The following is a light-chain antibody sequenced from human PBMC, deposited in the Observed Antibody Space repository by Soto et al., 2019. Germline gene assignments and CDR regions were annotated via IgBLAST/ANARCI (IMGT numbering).Light chain of an antibody. CDR1: QRVSSN. CDR3: QHYYTSYTT. Sequence: IVMTQSPATLSVSPGARAPLSCRASQRVSSNVAWYPQKPGQAPRLLLYGASARATGIPDRFSGSGSGTDFTLTISRLEPEDLAVYYCQHYYTSYTTFGQGTKVDI. J-gene: IGKJ1*01. V-gene: IGKV3D-15*01. CDR2: GAS.